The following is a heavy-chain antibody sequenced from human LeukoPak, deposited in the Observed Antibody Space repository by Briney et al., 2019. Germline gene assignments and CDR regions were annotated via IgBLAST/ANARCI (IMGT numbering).Heavy chain of an antibody. CDR1: GFTFSSYW. CDR2: IKQDGSEK. J-gene: IGHJ4*02. Sequence: HPGGSLRLSCAASGFTFSSYWMSWVRQAPGKGLEWVANIKQDGSEKYYVDSVKARFTISRDNAKNSLYLQMNSLRVEDTAVYYCVRDDDRPDNGLDYWGQGTLVTVSS. V-gene: IGHV3-7*01. D-gene: IGHD3-22*01. CDR3: VRDDDRPDNGLDY.